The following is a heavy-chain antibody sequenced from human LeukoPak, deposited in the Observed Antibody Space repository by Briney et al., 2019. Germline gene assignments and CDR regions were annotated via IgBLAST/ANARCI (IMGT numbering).Heavy chain of an antibody. D-gene: IGHD3-22*01. CDR3: AKWEGYYYDSSGYALTYAFDI. Sequence: GGSLRLSCAASGFTFSSYWMHWVRQAPGKGLVWVSRIKSDGSSTSYADSVKGRFTISRDNAKNTLYLQMNSLRAEDTAVYYCAKWEGYYYDSSGYALTYAFDIWGQGTMVTVSS. CDR2: IKSDGSST. J-gene: IGHJ3*02. CDR1: GFTFSSYW. V-gene: IGHV3-74*01.